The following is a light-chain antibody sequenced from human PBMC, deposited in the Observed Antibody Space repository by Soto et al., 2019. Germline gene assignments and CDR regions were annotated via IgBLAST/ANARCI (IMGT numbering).Light chain of an antibody. CDR2: GAS. CDR3: QPHNSYSDE. J-gene: IGKJ1*01. CDR1: QSIRYY. Sequence: DIELIQSAPTPFDSVGDRVTITCRASQSIRYYLAWYQQMPGKAPKLLIYGASSLQSGVPSRFSGSGSGTEFTLTISSLLPDDFANNFCQPHNSYSDEFVQGTKVDIK. V-gene: IGKV1-5*01.